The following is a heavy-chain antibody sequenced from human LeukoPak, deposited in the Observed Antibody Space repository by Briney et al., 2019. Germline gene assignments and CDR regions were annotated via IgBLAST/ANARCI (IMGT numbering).Heavy chain of an antibody. CDR2: IYPGGSDT. CDR1: GYSFTNYW. CDR3: ARHKDYGDYSVEFDY. J-gene: IGHJ4*02. V-gene: IGHV5-51*01. Sequence: GESLEVSCKGSGYSFTNYWIGWVRQMPGKGLEWMGIIYPGGSDTRYSPSFQGQVTFSADKSISTAYLQWSSLKASDTAMYYCARHKDYGDYSVEFDYWGQGTLVTVSS. D-gene: IGHD4-17*01.